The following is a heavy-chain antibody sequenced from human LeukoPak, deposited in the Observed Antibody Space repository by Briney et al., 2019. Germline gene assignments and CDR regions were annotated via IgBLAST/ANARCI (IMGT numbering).Heavy chain of an antibody. D-gene: IGHD3-10*01. V-gene: IGHV3-23*01. J-gene: IGHJ3*02. CDR3: AKGGRGVVRSDAFDI. CDR2: IGSGGGST. CDR1: GFTFSSYV. Sequence: GGPLRLSCAASGFTFSSYVMSWVRQAPGKGLEWVSTIGSGGGSTFYADSVKGRFTISRDNSKNTLYLQMNSLRAEDTAVYYCAKGGRGVVRSDAFDIWGQGTMVTVSS.